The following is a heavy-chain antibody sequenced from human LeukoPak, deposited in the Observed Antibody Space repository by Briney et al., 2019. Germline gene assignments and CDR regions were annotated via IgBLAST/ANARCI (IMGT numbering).Heavy chain of an antibody. Sequence: GASVKVSCKASGYSFTNFGVGWVRQAPGQGLEWMGWISAYNGDTNYAQKLQGRVTMTTDTSTSTAYMELRSLRSDDTAVYYCARSGDGNWFDPWGQGTLVTVSS. CDR1: GYSFTNFG. CDR2: ISAYNGDT. D-gene: IGHD3-10*01. CDR3: ARSGDGNWFDP. V-gene: IGHV1-18*01. J-gene: IGHJ5*02.